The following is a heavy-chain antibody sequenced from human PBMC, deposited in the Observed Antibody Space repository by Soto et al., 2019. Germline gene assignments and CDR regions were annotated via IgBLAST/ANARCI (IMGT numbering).Heavy chain of an antibody. J-gene: IGHJ1*01. D-gene: IGHD3-22*01. V-gene: IGHV3-49*03. Sequence: SPWLASTSCGDTVYVSAMGGSLKNPGKGPEWVGFIRNKAYSGTTEYAASVKGRFTISRDDSKSVAYLQMNSLKTEDTAVYYCTRDYYDSSGYSYTFQHWGQGTLVTVSS. CDR1: GDTVYVSA. CDR2: IRNKAYSGTT. CDR3: TRDYYDSSGYSYTFQH.